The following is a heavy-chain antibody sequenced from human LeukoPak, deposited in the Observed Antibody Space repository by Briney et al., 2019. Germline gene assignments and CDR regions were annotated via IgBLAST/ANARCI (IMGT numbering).Heavy chain of an antibody. Sequence: GGSLRLSCAASGFTFSSYWMHWVRQAPGKGLVWVSRINSDGSSTSYADSVKGRFTTSRDNTKNTLYLQMNSLRAEDTAVYYCARRLAYCGGDCYSFAFDIWGQGTMVTVSS. D-gene: IGHD2-21*02. CDR2: INSDGSST. CDR3: ARRLAYCGGDCYSFAFDI. CDR1: GFTFSSYW. V-gene: IGHV3-74*01. J-gene: IGHJ3*02.